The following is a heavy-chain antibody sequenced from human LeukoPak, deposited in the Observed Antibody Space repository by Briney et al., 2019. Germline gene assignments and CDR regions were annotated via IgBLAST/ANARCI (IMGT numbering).Heavy chain of an antibody. CDR2: INHSGNT. J-gene: IGHJ4*02. CDR3: ARVDGDGYNIPDY. Sequence: SETLSLTCAVYGESFSSYYWSWIRQPPGQRQEWIGEINHSGNTHYNPSLKSRVTISVDTSKNQFSLKLSSVTAADTAVYYCARVDGDGYNIPDYWGQGTLVTVSS. V-gene: IGHV4-34*01. CDR1: GESFSSYY. D-gene: IGHD5-24*01.